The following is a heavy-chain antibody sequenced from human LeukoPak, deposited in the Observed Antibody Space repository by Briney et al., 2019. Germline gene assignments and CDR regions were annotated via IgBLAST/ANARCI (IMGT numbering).Heavy chain of an antibody. Sequence: ASVKVSCKASGYTFTGYYMHWVRQAPGQGLEWMGWINPNSGGTNYAQHFQGRVTMTRATSISTAYMELSRLTSDDTAVYYCARGEGIAAAGTYFQSWGQGTLVTVSS. CDR3: ARGEGIAAAGTYFQS. J-gene: IGHJ1*01. D-gene: IGHD6-13*01. CDR1: GYTFTGYY. V-gene: IGHV1-2*02. CDR2: INPNSGGT.